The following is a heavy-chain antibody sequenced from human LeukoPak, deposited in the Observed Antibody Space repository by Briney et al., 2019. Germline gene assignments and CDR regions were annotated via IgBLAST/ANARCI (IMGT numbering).Heavy chain of an antibody. CDR1: GLTFSNSW. J-gene: IGHJ4*02. CDR3: AKDLEPQLVGAADY. D-gene: IGHD1-26*01. V-gene: IGHV3-7*01. CDR2: IKQDGSEK. Sequence: GGSLRLSCAASGLTFSNSWMSWVRQAPGKGLEWVANIKQDGSEKSCVDSVKGRFIISTDNAKNSLHLQMNSLRAEDTAVYYCAKDLEPQLVGAADYWGQGTLVTVSS.